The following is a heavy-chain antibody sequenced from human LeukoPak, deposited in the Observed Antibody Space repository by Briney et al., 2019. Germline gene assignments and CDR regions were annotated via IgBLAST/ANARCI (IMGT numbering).Heavy chain of an antibody. D-gene: IGHD6-19*01. CDR1: GFTFNNFV. Sequence: GGSLRLPCAASGFTFNNFVMTWVRQAPGKGLEWVSTIGGSSGSTYYADSVKGRFTISRDNPKNTLYLQMNSLRAEDTAVYYCAKKAVAGSGVVDYWGQGTLVTVSS. V-gene: IGHV3-23*01. CDR2: IGGSSGST. CDR3: AKKAVAGSGVVDY. J-gene: IGHJ4*02.